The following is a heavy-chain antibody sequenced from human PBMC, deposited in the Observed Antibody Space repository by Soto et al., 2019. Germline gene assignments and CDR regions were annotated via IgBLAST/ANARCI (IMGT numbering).Heavy chain of an antibody. CDR3: ARVVMTTVPASYYDDMDV. J-gene: IGHJ6*02. D-gene: IGHD4-4*01. CDR2: IIPFIGTA. V-gene: IGHV1-69*11. CDR1: GGTFSSYA. Sequence: GASVKVSCKASGGTFSSYAISWVRQAPGQGLEWMGRIIPFIGTANYAQKFQGRVTITADESTSTAYMELTSLRSEGTAVYYCARVVMTTVPASYYDDMDVWGQGNTVTVSS.